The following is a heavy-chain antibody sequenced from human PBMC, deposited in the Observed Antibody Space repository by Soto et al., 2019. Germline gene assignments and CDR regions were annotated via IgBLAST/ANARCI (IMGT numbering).Heavy chain of an antibody. V-gene: IGHV4-30-2*01. Sequence: SETLSLTCAVSGGSIGSGGYAWSWIRQPPGKGLEWIGYIYHTGTTYYNPSLKSRVTMSVDRSKNQFSLKLSSVAAADTAVYHCARAPATVNVLGFDYWGQGTLVTVSS. D-gene: IGHD4-17*01. CDR3: ARAPATVNVLGFDY. CDR1: GGSIGSGGYA. J-gene: IGHJ4*02. CDR2: IYHTGTT.